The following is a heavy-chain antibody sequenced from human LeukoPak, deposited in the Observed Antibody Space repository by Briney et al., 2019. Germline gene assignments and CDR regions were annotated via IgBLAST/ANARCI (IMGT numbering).Heavy chain of an antibody. Sequence: SETLSLTCTVSGGSISSGSYYWSWIRQPAGKGLEWIGRIYTSGSTNYNPSLKSRVTMSVDTSKNQFSLKLSSVTAADTAVYYCARVGSGSSWGHDAFDIWGQGTMVTVSS. J-gene: IGHJ3*02. CDR1: GGSISSGSYY. D-gene: IGHD6-13*01. V-gene: IGHV4-61*02. CDR2: IYTSGST. CDR3: ARVGSGSSWGHDAFDI.